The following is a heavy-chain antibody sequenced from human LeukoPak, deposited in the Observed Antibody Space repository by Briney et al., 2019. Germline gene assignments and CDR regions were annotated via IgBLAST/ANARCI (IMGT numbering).Heavy chain of an antibody. D-gene: IGHD5-18*01. V-gene: IGHV3-30*03. CDR1: GFTFRSYS. Sequence: ALRLSCAASGFTFRSYSMNWVRQAPGKGLEWVAVISNDGRSKYHADSVKGRFTISRDDSKKTVYLQMNSLRGEDSAVYLCARENSYGAPLDYWGQGSLVTVSS. CDR3: ARENSYGAPLDY. CDR2: ISNDGRSK. J-gene: IGHJ4*02.